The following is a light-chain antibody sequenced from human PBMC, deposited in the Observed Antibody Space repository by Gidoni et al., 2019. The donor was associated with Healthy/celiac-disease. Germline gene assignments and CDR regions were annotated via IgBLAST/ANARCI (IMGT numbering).Light chain of an antibody. CDR3: QQYNSYQGT. CDR2: DAS. V-gene: IGKV1-5*01. CDR1: QSISSW. J-gene: IGKJ1*01. Sequence: DIQMTQSPSTLSASVGDRVTITFRASQSISSWLAWYQQKPGKAPKLLIYDASSLESGVPSRFSGSGSGTEFTLTISSLQPDDFATYYCQQYNSYQGTFGQXTKVEIK.